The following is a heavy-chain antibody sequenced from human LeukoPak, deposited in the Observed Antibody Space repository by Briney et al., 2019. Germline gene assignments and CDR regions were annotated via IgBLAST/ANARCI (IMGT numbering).Heavy chain of an antibody. Sequence: PSETLSLTCAVYGGSFSGYYWSWIRQPPGKGLEWIGEINHSGSTNYNPSLKSRVTISVDTSKNQFSLKLSSVTAADTAVYYCARRITISGVVIMDAFDIWGQGTMVTVSS. V-gene: IGHV4-34*01. J-gene: IGHJ3*02. CDR2: INHSGST. CDR1: GGSFSGYY. D-gene: IGHD3-3*01. CDR3: ARRITISGVVIMDAFDI.